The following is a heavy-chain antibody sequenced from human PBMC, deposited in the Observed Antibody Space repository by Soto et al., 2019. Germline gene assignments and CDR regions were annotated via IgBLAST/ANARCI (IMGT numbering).Heavy chain of an antibody. CDR1: GGSISSGTSY. Sequence: SGTLSLTCPVSGGSISSGTSYWSWIRQRPGKGLEWIGYIFYSGSFYYTPSLRGRVMILADTSKNQFTLRLSPLTAAATAGYYRPRPPKPPPILGVPLPYFFANWGRGPLAPVPP. CDR2: IFYSGSF. J-gene: IGHJ4*02. D-gene: IGHD3-16*01. CDR3: PRPPKPPPILGVPLPYFFAN. V-gene: IGHV4-31*03.